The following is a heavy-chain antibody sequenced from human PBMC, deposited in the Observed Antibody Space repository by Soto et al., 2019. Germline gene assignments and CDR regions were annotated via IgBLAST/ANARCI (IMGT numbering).Heavy chain of an antibody. D-gene: IGHD3-10*01. Sequence: QVQLVQSGAEVKEPGDSVRVSCEASGYTFTAYYIHWVRQAPGQGLEWMGWINPKFGDTTYAQDFQGSVSMTRDMSISTVYMELSRLTSDDTAIYYCARNIDYYYGPGSGNGHGFWGQGTTVTVFS. CDR1: GYTFTAYY. J-gene: IGHJ6*02. CDR3: ARNIDYYYGPGSGNGHGF. CDR2: INPKFGDT. V-gene: IGHV1-2*02.